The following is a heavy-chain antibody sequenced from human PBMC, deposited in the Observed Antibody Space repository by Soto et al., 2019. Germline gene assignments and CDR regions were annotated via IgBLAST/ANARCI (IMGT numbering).Heavy chain of an antibody. CDR2: IYYSGST. Sequence: PSETLSLTCTVSGGSVSSGSYYWSWIRQPPGKGLEWIGYIYYSGSTNYNPSLKSRVTISVDRSKNQFSLKLSSVTAADTAVYYFARDGYNSPNWFDPWGQGTLVTVSS. CDR3: ARDGYNSPNWFDP. V-gene: IGHV4-61*01. J-gene: IGHJ5*02. CDR1: GGSVSSGSYY. D-gene: IGHD5-12*01.